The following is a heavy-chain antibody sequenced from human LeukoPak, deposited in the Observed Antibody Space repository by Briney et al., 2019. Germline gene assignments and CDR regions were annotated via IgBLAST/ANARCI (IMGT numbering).Heavy chain of an antibody. CDR3: ARVLSCTGGSCYSIYGMDA. CDR2: IIPILDIA. Sequence: SVKVSCKASVGTFNNYAIGWVRQAPGQGLEWMGRIIPILDIAKYAQKFQGRVTITADKSTGTAYMELSSLRSDDTAVYYCARVLSCTGGSCYSIYGMDAWGQGTMVTVSS. CDR1: VGTFNNYA. J-gene: IGHJ6*02. D-gene: IGHD2-15*01. V-gene: IGHV1-69*04.